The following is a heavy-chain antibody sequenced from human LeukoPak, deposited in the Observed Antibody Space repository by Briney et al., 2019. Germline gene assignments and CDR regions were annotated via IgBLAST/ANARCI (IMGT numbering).Heavy chain of an antibody. CDR2: IYYSGST. Sequence: SETLSLTCTVSGGSISSSSYYWGWIRQPPGKGLEWIGSIYYSGSTYYNPSLKSRVTISVDTSKNQFSLRLNSVTAADTAIYYCVRGGTYYLPYWGQGILVTVSS. J-gene: IGHJ4*02. CDR1: GGSISSSSYY. CDR3: VRGGTYYLPY. D-gene: IGHD1-26*01. V-gene: IGHV4-39*07.